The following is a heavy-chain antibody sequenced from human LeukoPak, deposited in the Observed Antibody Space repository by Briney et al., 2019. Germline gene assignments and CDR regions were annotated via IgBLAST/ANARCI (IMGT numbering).Heavy chain of an antibody. CDR2: IYTSGST. J-gene: IGHJ5*02. Sequence: SETLSLTCTVSGGSISSYYWSWIRQPAGKGLEWIGRIYTSGSTNYNSSLKSRVTLSVDTSKNQLSLKLSSVTPADTAVYYCARELAAGTDSFPPWGQGTLVTASS. CDR1: GGSISSYY. D-gene: IGHD6-13*01. CDR3: ARELAAGTDSFPP. V-gene: IGHV4-4*07.